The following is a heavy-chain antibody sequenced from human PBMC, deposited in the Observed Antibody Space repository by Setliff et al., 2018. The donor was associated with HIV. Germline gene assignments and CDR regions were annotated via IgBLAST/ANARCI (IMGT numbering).Heavy chain of an antibody. J-gene: IGHJ6*02. Sequence: GGSLRLSCATSGFTFDSYSMTWVRQAPGKGLEWVSAIGGSTGSTYYADSVKGRFTISTDNSKNTLYLQMNSLRAEDTAVYYCAKPLTQWGVSPYHYAVDVWGQGTTVTVSS. V-gene: IGHV3-23*01. CDR3: AKPLTQWGVSPYHYAVDV. CDR2: IGGSTGST. D-gene: IGHD1-26*01. CDR1: GFTFDSYS.